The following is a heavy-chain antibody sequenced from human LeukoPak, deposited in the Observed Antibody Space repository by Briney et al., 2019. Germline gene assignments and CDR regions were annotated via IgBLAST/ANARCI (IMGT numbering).Heavy chain of an antibody. CDR3: ARGTFFRRNFDY. CDR2: INHSGST. V-gene: IGHV4-39*07. CDR1: GGSISSGGYY. D-gene: IGHD2/OR15-2a*01. J-gene: IGHJ4*02. Sequence: SETLSLTCTVSGGSISSGGYYWSWIRQPPGKGLEWIGEINHSGSTNYNPSLKSRVTISVDTSKNQFSLKLSSVTAADTAVYYCARGTFFRRNFDYWGQGTLVTVSS.